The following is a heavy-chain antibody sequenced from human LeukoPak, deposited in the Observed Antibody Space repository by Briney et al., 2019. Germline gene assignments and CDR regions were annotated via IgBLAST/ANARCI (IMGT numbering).Heavy chain of an antibody. CDR2: ISYDGSNK. CDR3: ARGSCSALQLWFTTPAY. CDR1: GFTFSSYA. D-gene: IGHD5-18*01. Sequence: PGGSLRLSCAASGFTFSSYAMHWVRQAPGKGLEWVAVISYDGSNKYYADSVKGRFTISRDNSKNTLYLQMNSLRAEDTAVYYCARGSCSALQLWFTTPAYWGQGTLVTVSS. J-gene: IGHJ4*02. V-gene: IGHV3-30-3*01.